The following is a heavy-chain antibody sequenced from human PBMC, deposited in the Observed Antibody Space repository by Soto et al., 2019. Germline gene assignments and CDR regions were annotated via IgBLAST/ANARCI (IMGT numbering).Heavy chain of an antibody. CDR3: AKSAPMDAGDKYYYDY. J-gene: IGHJ4*02. Sequence: SVKVSCTASGDTFSTFCIGCVRQAPGQGLEWMGGIIPFFGTARYSQNFEDRITITADESTNTVYMDLRSLTSEDTAIYYCAKSAPMDAGDKYYYDYWGQGTLVTVSS. D-gene: IGHD4-17*01. CDR1: GDTFSTFC. CDR2: IIPFFGTA. V-gene: IGHV1-69*13.